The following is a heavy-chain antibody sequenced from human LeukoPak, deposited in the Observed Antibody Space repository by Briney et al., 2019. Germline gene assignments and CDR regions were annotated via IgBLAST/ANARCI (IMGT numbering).Heavy chain of an antibody. CDR3: AKLDGSGAGSSRPPIDY. D-gene: IGHD3-10*01. Sequence: PGGSLRLSCEASGFTFSSYGLHWVRQAPGKGLEWVAFIRYEGSIKYYADSVKGRFSISRDNSKNTLYLQIKSLGAEDTAIYYCAKLDGSGAGSSRPPIDYWGQGSLVTVSS. CDR2: IRYEGSIK. J-gene: IGHJ4*02. V-gene: IGHV3-30*02. CDR1: GFTFSSYG.